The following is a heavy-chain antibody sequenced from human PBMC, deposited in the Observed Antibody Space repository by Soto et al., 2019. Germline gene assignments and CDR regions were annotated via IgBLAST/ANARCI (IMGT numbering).Heavy chain of an antibody. Sequence: SETLSLTCAVYGGSFSGYYWTWIRQPPGKGLEWIGEINHSGNTNYSPSLKSRVTISLDMSKNQFSLKLRSVTAADTAVYYCARGFHSSALFSRYTKFDNWGQGTLVTVSS. CDR3: ARGFHSSALFSRYTKFDN. CDR1: GGSFSGYY. CDR2: INHSGNT. D-gene: IGHD6-6*01. J-gene: IGHJ4*02. V-gene: IGHV4-34*01.